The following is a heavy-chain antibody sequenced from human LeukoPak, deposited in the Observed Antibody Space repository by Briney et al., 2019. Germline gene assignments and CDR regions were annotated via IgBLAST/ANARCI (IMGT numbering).Heavy chain of an antibody. CDR2: ISDGAKTI. Sequence: GGSLRLSCAASGFTFSSYEMNWVRQAPGKGLEWISYISDGAKTIYYADSVEGRFTISRDNAKNSLYLQMNRLRAEDTAVYYCARDPLYTSGWYYFDYWGQGTLVTVSS. CDR3: ARDPLYTSGWYYFDY. V-gene: IGHV3-48*03. D-gene: IGHD6-19*01. J-gene: IGHJ4*02. CDR1: GFTFSSYE.